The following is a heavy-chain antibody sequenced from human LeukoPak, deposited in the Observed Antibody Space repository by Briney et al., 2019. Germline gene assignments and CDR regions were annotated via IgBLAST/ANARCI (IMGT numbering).Heavy chain of an antibody. CDR2: IYYSGST. CDR1: GGSISSYY. J-gene: IGHJ3*02. CDR3: ARGEEQWLVYAFDI. Sequence: SETLSLTCTVSGGSISSYYWSWIRQPPGKGLEWIGYIYYSGSTNYNPSLKSRVTISADTSKNQFSLKLSSVTAADTAVYYCARGEEQWLVYAFDIWGQGTMVTVSS. V-gene: IGHV4-59*08. D-gene: IGHD6-19*01.